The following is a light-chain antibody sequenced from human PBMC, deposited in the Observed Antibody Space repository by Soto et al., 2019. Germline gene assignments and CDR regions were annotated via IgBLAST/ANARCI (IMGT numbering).Light chain of an antibody. CDR1: QSVSSY. CDR2: DAS. CDR3: QQSSNWPRSIT. V-gene: IGKV3-11*01. J-gene: IGKJ5*01. Sequence: EIVLTQSPATLSLSPGERATLSCRASQSVSSYLAWYQQKAGQTPRLLIYDASNRATGIPARFSGSGSGTDFTLTISSLEPEDFAVYYCQQSSNWPRSITFGQGTRLEIK.